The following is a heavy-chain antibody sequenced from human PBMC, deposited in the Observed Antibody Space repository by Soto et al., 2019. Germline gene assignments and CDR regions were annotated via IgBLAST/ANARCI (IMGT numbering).Heavy chain of an antibody. CDR1: GFTFSSYG. J-gene: IGHJ3*02. D-gene: IGHD1-1*01. CDR2: ISYDGSNK. V-gene: IGHV3-30*18. Sequence: GGSLRLSCAASGFTFSSYGMHWVRQAPGKGLEWVAVISYDGSNKYYADSVKGRFTISRDNSKNTLYLQMNSLRAEDTAVYYCAKQNWNDPNDAFDIWGQGTMVTVSS. CDR3: AKQNWNDPNDAFDI.